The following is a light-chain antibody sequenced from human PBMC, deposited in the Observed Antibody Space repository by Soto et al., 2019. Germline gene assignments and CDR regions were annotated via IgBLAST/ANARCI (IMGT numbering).Light chain of an antibody. V-gene: IGLV2-11*01. CDR3: ASWDDSLNGVV. CDR1: SSNFVGDKY. J-gene: IGLJ2*01. Sequence: QSAPTQPRSVSGSPGQSVALSCTGTSSNFVGDKYVAWYQKHPGKAPRLVIFDVNKRPSGVPARFSGSKSGTSASLAISGLQSDDEADYYCASWDDSLNGVVFGGGTKVTVL. CDR2: DVN.